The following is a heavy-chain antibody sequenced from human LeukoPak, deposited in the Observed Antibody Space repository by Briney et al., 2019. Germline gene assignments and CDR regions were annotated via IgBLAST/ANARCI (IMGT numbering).Heavy chain of an antibody. V-gene: IGHV3-21*01. Sequence: GGSLRLSCAASGFTFSSYNMNWVRQAPEKGLEWVSFISSSSSHIYYADSVKGRFTISRDNAKNSLYLQMNSLRAEDTAVYFCARGQSNYSDSSATYDYWGQGTLVTVSS. CDR1: GFTFSSYN. D-gene: IGHD3-22*01. CDR3: ARGQSNYSDSSATYDY. CDR2: ISSSSSHI. J-gene: IGHJ4*02.